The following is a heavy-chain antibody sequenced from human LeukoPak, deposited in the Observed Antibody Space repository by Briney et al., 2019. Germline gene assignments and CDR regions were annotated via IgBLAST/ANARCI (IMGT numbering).Heavy chain of an antibody. CDR2: IYSGGST. J-gene: IGHJ4*02. CDR1: GFTVSSNY. D-gene: IGHD4/OR15-4a*01. CDR3: ARDRPDYSGSDY. Sequence: GGSLRLSCAASGFTVSSNYMSWVRLAPGKGLEWVSVIYSGGSTYYADSVKGRFTISRDNSKNTLYLQMNSLRAEDTAVYYCARDRPDYSGSDYWGQGTLVTVSS. V-gene: IGHV3-66*01.